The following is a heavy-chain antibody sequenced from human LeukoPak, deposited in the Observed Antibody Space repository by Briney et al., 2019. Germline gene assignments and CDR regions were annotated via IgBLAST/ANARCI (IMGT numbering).Heavy chain of an antibody. Sequence: SETLSLTCAVYGGSFSGHYWSWIRQPPGKGLEWMGEINHRGSTNYNPSLKSRVTISVDTSKIQFSLKLSSVTAADTAVYYCARDISWFDPWGQGTMVTVSS. D-gene: IGHD3-3*02. CDR1: GGSFSGHY. CDR3: ARDISWFDP. V-gene: IGHV4-34*01. J-gene: IGHJ5*02. CDR2: INHRGST.